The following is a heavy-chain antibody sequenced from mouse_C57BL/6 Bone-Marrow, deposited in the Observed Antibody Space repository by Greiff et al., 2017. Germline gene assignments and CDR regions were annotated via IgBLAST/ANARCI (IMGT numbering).Heavy chain of an antibody. CDR3: ASADYGSSYGWFAY. CDR2: IDPSDSEP. Sequence: QVQLQQPGAELVRPGSSVKLSCKASGYTFTSYWMHWVKQRPIQGLEWIGNIDPSDSEPHYNQKFKDKATLTVDKSSSTAYMQLSSLTSEDSAVYYCASADYGSSYGWFAYWGQGTLVTVSA. D-gene: IGHD1-1*01. V-gene: IGHV1-52*01. J-gene: IGHJ3*01. CDR1: GYTFTSYW.